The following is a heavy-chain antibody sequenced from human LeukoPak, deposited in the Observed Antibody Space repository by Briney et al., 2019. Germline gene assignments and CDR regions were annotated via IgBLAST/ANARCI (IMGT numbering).Heavy chain of an antibody. CDR3: ASRPGTSSSGLRGAFDI. Sequence: GESLKISCKGSGYSFTSYWIGWVRQMPGKGLEWMGIIYPGDSDTRYSPSFQGQVTISADKSISTAYLQWSGLKASDTAMYYCASRPGTSSSGLRGAFDIWGQGTMVTVSS. CDR2: IYPGDSDT. D-gene: IGHD6-6*01. CDR1: GYSFTSYW. J-gene: IGHJ3*02. V-gene: IGHV5-51*01.